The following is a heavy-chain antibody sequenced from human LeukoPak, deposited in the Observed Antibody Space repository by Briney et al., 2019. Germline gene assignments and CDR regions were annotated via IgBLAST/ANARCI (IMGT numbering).Heavy chain of an antibody. V-gene: IGHV3-69-1*01. CDR3: ARETVTGTHYYFDY. CDR1: GFTFSNYN. CDR2: ISSSSSI. J-gene: IGHJ4*02. D-gene: IGHD4-17*01. Sequence: GGSLRLSCAASGFTFSNYNMNWVRQAPGKGLEWLSYISSSSSIYYADSVKGRFTISRDNAKNSLYLHMNSLRAEDTAVYYCARETVTGTHYYFDYWGQGTLVTVSS.